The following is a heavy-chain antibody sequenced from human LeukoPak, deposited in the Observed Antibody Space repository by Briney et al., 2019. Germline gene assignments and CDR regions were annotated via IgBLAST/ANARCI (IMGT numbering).Heavy chain of an antibody. Sequence: SETLSLTCTVSGGSISGYYWTWVRQPPGKGLEWIGYIYYSGSTKYNPSLNSRVTISVDTYKKQYSLKVNSVTAADTAVYYCARLSHPSGKSWFFDYWGQGTLVTVSS. D-gene: IGHD6-13*01. CDR3: ARLSHPSGKSWFFDY. V-gene: IGHV4-59*01. CDR1: GGSISGYY. CDR2: IYYSGST. J-gene: IGHJ4*02.